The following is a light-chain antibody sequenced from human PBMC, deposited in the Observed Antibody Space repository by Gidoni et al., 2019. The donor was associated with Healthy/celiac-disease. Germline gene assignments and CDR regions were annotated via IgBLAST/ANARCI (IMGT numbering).Light chain of an antibody. CDR3: QQRSNWPGT. Sequence: DIVLTQSPATLSLSPGERATLSCRASQSVSSYLAWYQQKPGQAPRLLIYDASNRATGIPARFSGSGSGTDFTLTISSLEPEDFAVYYCQQRSNWPGTFXPXTKVDIK. CDR2: DAS. J-gene: IGKJ3*01. V-gene: IGKV3-11*01. CDR1: QSVSSY.